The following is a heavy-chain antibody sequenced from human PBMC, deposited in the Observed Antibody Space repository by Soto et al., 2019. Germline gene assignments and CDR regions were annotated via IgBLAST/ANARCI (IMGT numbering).Heavy chain of an antibody. V-gene: IGHV1-46*01. CDR3: ARDSSGWYANLRNWFDP. CDR1: GYTFTSYY. CDR2: INPSGGST. Sequence: ASVKVSCKASGYTFTSYYMHWVRQAPGQGLEWMGIINPSGGSTSYAQKFQGRVTMTRDTSTSTVYMELSSLRSEDTAVYYCARDSSGWYANLRNWFDPWGQGTLVTVYS. D-gene: IGHD6-19*01. J-gene: IGHJ5*02.